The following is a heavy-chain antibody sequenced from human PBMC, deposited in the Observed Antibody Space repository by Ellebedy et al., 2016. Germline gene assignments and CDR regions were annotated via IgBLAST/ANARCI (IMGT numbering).Heavy chain of an antibody. J-gene: IGHJ2*01. D-gene: IGHD5-24*01. CDR2: ISFDGSNK. V-gene: IGHV3-30*18. Sequence: GGSLRLXXAASGFTFSSYGMHWVRQAPGKGLEWVAVISFDGSNKYYADSVKGRFTISRDNSKNTLYLQMNSLRAEDTAVYYCAKDGGLGRWLLGWYFDLWGRGTLVTVSS. CDR3: AKDGGLGRWLLGWYFDL. CDR1: GFTFSSYG.